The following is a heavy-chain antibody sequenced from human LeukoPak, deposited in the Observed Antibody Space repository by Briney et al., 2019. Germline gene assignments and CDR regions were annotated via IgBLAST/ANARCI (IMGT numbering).Heavy chain of an antibody. D-gene: IGHD2-15*01. CDR1: GFTFSSYA. CDR3: AREHCSGGSCYSIYYYYYMDV. J-gene: IGHJ6*03. CDR2: IYYSGST. Sequence: GSLRLSCAASGFTFSSYAMSWVRQPPGKGLEWIGSIYYSGSTYYNPSLKSRVTISVDTSKNQFSLKLSSVTAADTAVYYCAREHCSGGSCYSIYYYYYMDVWGKGTTVTVSS. V-gene: IGHV4-39*07.